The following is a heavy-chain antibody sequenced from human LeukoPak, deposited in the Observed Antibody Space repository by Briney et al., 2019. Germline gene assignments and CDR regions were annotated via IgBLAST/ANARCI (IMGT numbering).Heavy chain of an antibody. CDR2: INPNSGGT. CDR3: ARGSAGYCSGGSCYWFDP. D-gene: IGHD2-15*01. V-gene: IGHV1-2*06. CDR1: GYTFTGYY. Sequence: GASVKVSXKASGYTFTGYYMHWVRQAPGQGLEWMGRINPNSGGTNYAQKFQGRVTMTRDTSISTAYMERSRLRSDDTAVYYCARGSAGYCSGGSCYWFDPWGQGTLVTVSS. J-gene: IGHJ5*02.